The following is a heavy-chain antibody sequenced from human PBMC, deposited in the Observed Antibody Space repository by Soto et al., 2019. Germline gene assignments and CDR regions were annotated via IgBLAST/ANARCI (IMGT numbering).Heavy chain of an antibody. CDR2: ISSSSSYI. D-gene: IGHD4-17*01. Sequence: PGGSLRLSCAASGFTFSSYSMNWVRQAPGKGLEWVSSISSSSSYIYYADSVKGRFTISRDNAKNSLYLQMNSLGAEDTAVYYCTWTTVTTYAFDIWGQGTMVTVSS. CDR1: GFTFSSYS. J-gene: IGHJ3*02. CDR3: TWTTVTTYAFDI. V-gene: IGHV3-21*01.